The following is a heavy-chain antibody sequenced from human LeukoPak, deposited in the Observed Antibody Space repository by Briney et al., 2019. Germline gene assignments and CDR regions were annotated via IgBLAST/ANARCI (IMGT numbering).Heavy chain of an antibody. V-gene: IGHV1-46*01. CDR1: GYTFISYY. J-gene: IGHJ4*02. CDR3: ARAEVIVGTTGFDY. D-gene: IGHD1-26*01. Sequence: ASVKVPCKASGYTFISYYMHWVRQAPGQGLEWMGVINTSGGSTNYAQKFQGRVTMTRDTSTSTVYMELSSLRSEDTAVYYCARAEVIVGTTGFDYWGQGTLVTVSS. CDR2: INTSGGST.